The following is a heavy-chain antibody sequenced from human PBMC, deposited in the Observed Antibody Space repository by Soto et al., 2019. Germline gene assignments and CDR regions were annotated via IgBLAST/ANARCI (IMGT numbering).Heavy chain of an antibody. CDR2: ISDSGGSK. V-gene: IGHV3-23*01. Sequence: PGGSLRLSCAASGFTFSSYAMSWVRQAPGKGLEWVTGISDSGGSKYYADSVKGRFTISRDNSKNTLYLQMNSLRAEDTAVYYCAKGTYYYGSAPYYFDYWGQGTLVTVSS. D-gene: IGHD3-10*01. J-gene: IGHJ4*02. CDR3: AKGTYYYGSAPYYFDY. CDR1: GFTFSSYA.